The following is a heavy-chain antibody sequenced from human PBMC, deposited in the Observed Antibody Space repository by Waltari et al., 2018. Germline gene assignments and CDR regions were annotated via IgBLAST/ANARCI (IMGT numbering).Heavy chain of an antibody. D-gene: IGHD3-10*01. CDR1: GGSISSYY. CDR3: ARDYYGSGSYYSGSDY. J-gene: IGHJ4*02. Sequence: QVQLQESGPGLVKPSETLSLTCTVSGGSISSYYWSWIRQPAGKGLEWIGRIYTSGSTNYNPSLESRVTMSVDTSKNQFSLKLSSVTAADTAVYYCARDYYGSGSYYSGSDYWGQGTLVTVSS. CDR2: IYTSGST. V-gene: IGHV4-4*07.